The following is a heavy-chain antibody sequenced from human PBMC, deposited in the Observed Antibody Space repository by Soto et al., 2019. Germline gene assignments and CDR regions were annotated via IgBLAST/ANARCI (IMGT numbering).Heavy chain of an antibody. CDR1: GDSVSSNSAA. Sequence: QVQLQQSGPGLVRPSQTLSLTCAISGDSVSSNSAAWHWFRQSPSRGLEWLGRTYYRARWYSDYAFSVKSRITINPDKTKNQFSLQLNSVTPEDTAVYYCARDNIVGGMDLFDYWGQGTLVTVSS. V-gene: IGHV6-1*01. CDR2: TYYRARWYS. J-gene: IGHJ4*02. CDR3: ARDNIVGGMDLFDY. D-gene: IGHD1-26*01.